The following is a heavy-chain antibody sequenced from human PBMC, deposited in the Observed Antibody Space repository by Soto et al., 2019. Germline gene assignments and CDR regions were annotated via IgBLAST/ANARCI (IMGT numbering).Heavy chain of an antibody. V-gene: IGHV1-46*01. CDR3: ARGSSTIFGVASGYYYYYMDV. J-gene: IGHJ6*03. CDR2: INPSGGST. CDR1: GYTFTSYY. Sequence: ASVKVSCKASGYTFTSYYMHWVRQAPGQGLEWMGIINPSGGSTSYAQKFQGRVTMTRDTSTSTVYMELSSLRSEDTAVYYCARGSSTIFGVASGYYYYYMDVWGKGTTVTVSS. D-gene: IGHD3-3*01.